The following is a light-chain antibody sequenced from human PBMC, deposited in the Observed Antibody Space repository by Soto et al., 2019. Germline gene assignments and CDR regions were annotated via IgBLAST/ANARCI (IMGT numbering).Light chain of an antibody. J-gene: IGKJ2*01. CDR1: QSVSSY. Sequence: DIQMTQSPSSLSASVGDRVTITCRASQSVSSYLNWYQQKPGKAPKVLIYAASSLQSGVPSRFSGSGSGTDFTLTINSLQPEDFATYYCQPSYSTPYTFGQGTKLEIK. CDR2: AAS. CDR3: QPSYSTPYT. V-gene: IGKV1-39*01.